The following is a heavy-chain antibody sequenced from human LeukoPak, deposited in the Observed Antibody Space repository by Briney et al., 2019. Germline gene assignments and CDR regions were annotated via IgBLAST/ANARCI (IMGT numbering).Heavy chain of an antibody. V-gene: IGHV4-34*01. CDR2: INHSGST. Sequence: SETLSLTCAVYGGSFSGYYWSWISQPPGKGLEWIGEINHSGSTNYNPSLKSRVTISVDTSKNQFSLKLSSVTAADTAVYYCARGRNGDYYGSGSYYPAWFDYWGQGTLVTVSS. J-gene: IGHJ4*02. D-gene: IGHD3-10*01. CDR1: GGSFSGYY. CDR3: ARGRNGDYYGSGSYYPAWFDY.